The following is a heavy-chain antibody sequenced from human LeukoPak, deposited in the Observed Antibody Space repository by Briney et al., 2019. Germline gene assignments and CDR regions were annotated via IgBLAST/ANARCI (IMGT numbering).Heavy chain of an antibody. CDR1: GFTFDDYG. Sequence: GGSLRLSCAASGFTFDDYGMSWVRQAPGEGLEWVSGINWNGGSTGYADSVKGRFTISRDNSKNSLYLQMNSLRAEDTALYYCAKAYDSSGYYSLDYWGQGTLVTVSS. D-gene: IGHD3-22*01. CDR3: AKAYDSSGYYSLDY. V-gene: IGHV3-20*04. J-gene: IGHJ4*02. CDR2: INWNGGST.